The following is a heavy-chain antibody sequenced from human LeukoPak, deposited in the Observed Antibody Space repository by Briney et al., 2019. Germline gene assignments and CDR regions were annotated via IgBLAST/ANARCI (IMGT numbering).Heavy chain of an antibody. CDR1: GFIFDDYA. D-gene: IGHD3-16*01. Sequence: GGSLRLSCAASGFIFDDYAMHWVRQAPGKGLEWVSGITWNSGTIAYADSVKGRFTISRDNAKNSLYLQMNSLRPEDTALYYCVKAGGAYSCFHYWGQGTLVTVSS. CDR2: ITWNSGTI. J-gene: IGHJ4*02. V-gene: IGHV3-9*01. CDR3: VKAGGAYSCFHY.